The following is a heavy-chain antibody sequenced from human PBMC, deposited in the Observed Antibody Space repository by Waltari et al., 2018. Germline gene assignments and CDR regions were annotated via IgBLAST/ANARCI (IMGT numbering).Heavy chain of an antibody. Sequence: QVQLQQWGAGLLKPSETLSVTCEVFDDSFRNYYWVGIRQFPGKGLEWLGEINRSGSTNYNPSLKSRVTISVDTSKNQFSLKLSSVTAADTAVYYCASMGFSEWQWLPPGGYYYYYGMDVWGQGTTVTVSS. J-gene: IGHJ6*02. CDR1: DDSFRNYY. CDR2: INRSGST. CDR3: ASMGFSEWQWLPPGGYYYYYGMDV. V-gene: IGHV4-34*02. D-gene: IGHD6-19*01.